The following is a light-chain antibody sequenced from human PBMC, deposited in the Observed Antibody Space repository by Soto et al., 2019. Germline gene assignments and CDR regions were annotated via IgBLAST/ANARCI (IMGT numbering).Light chain of an antibody. CDR1: QSISSW. CDR3: QQYNSFPYT. J-gene: IGKJ2*01. CDR2: KAS. V-gene: IGKV1-5*03. Sequence: DVQMTQSPSTLSASVGDRVTITCRASQSISSWLAWYQQKPGKAPKLLIYKASSLESGVPSSFSGSGSGTKFTLTVSSLQPDDFAPYYCQQYNSFPYTFGQGTKLEIK.